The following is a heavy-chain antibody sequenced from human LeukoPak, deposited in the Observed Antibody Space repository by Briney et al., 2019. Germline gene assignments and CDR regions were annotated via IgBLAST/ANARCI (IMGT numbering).Heavy chain of an antibody. Sequence: GGSLRLSCAASGFTFSSYGMHWVRQAPGKGLEWVAVIWYDGSNKYYADSVKGRFTISRDNSKNTLYLQMNSLRAEDTAVYYCAKDLVRIAARPRFDYWGQGTLVTVSS. D-gene: IGHD6-6*01. CDR2: IWYDGSNK. CDR3: AKDLVRIAARPRFDY. V-gene: IGHV3-33*06. J-gene: IGHJ4*02. CDR1: GFTFSSYG.